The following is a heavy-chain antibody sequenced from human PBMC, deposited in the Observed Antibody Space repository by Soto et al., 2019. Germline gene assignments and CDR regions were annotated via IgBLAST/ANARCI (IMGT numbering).Heavy chain of an antibody. V-gene: IGHV1-3*01. CDR3: AREDYDFWSGPEYYYMDV. Sequence: ASVKVSCKASGYTFTSYAMHWVRQAPGQRLEWMGWINAGNGNTKYSQKFQGRVTNTRDTSASTAYMELSSLRSEDTAVYYCAREDYDFWSGPEYYYMDVWGKGTTVTVSS. CDR1: GYTFTSYA. J-gene: IGHJ6*03. CDR2: INAGNGNT. D-gene: IGHD3-3*01.